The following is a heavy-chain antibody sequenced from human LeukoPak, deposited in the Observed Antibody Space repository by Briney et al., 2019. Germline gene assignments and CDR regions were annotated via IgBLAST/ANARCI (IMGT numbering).Heavy chain of an antibody. Sequence: GESLKISCKGSGYSFTSSWIGWVRQMPGKGLEWMGIIYPGDSDTSYSPSFQSQVTISADKSISTAYLQGRSLKASDIAMYFCARLQGGWTRHNFDYWGQGTLVTVSS. CDR1: GYSFTSSW. D-gene: IGHD6-19*01. CDR2: IYPGDSDT. J-gene: IGHJ4*02. V-gene: IGHV5-51*01. CDR3: ARLQGGWTRHNFDY.